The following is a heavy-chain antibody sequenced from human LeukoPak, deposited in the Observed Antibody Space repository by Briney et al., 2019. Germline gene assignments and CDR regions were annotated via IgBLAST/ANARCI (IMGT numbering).Heavy chain of an antibody. CDR2: ISGDGGTT. Sequence: GGSLRLSCAASGFSFGSYGLSWVRQAPGKGPQWGSYISGDGGTTHYADSVEGRFTISRDNAKNSLYLQMSSLRAEDTAVYYCARDLDSGNYFFAYWGQGTPVTVSS. CDR1: GFSFGSYG. D-gene: IGHD3-22*01. CDR3: ARDLDSGNYFFAY. J-gene: IGHJ4*02. V-gene: IGHV3-48*04.